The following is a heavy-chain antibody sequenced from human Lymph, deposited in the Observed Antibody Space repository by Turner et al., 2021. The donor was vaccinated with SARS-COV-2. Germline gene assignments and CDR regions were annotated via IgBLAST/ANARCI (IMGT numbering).Heavy chain of an antibody. V-gene: IGHV4-59*08. CDR1: GGSISSYY. D-gene: IGHD1-26*01. CDR3: VRQNWRATMMGGMDV. Sequence: QVQLQESGPGLVKPSETLSLTCTVSGGSISSYYWSWIRQPPGKGLEWIGYIYYSGSTNYNPSLKSRVTISVDTSKNQFSLRLSSVTAADTAVYYCVRQNWRATMMGGMDVWGQGTTVTVSS. J-gene: IGHJ6*02. CDR2: IYYSGST.